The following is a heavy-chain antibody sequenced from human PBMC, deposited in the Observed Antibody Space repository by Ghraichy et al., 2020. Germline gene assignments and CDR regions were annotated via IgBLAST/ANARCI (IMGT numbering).Heavy chain of an antibody. V-gene: IGHV3-74*01. CDR1: GFTFSSYW. D-gene: IGHD6-13*01. CDR2: INSDGSST. J-gene: IGHJ4*02. CDR3: ARSGYSSSWVDY. Sequence: GGSLRLSCTASGFTFSSYWMHWVRQAPGKGLVWVSRINSDGSSTSYADSVKGRFTISRDNAKNTLYLQMNSLRAEDTAVFYCARSGYSSSWVDYWGQGTLVTVSS.